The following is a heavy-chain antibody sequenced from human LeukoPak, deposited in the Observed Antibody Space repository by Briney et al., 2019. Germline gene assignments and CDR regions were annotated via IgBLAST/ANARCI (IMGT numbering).Heavy chain of an antibody. D-gene: IGHD3-22*01. CDR2: TSHDGNKE. CDR3: ARTRTYYYDSSGYSKPTFDY. V-gene: IGHV3-30*04. J-gene: IGHJ4*02. CDR1: GFTFSNYA. Sequence: GGSLRLSCAVSGFTFSNYAMHWVRQAPGKGLEWVAVTSHDGNKEYYADSVKGRFTISRDNSKNTLYLQMNSLRAEDTAVYYCARTRTYYYDSSGYSKPTFDYWGQGTLVTVSS.